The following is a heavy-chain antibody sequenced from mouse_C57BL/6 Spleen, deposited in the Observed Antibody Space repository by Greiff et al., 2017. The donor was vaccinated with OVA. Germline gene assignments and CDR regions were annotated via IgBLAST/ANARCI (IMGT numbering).Heavy chain of an antibody. D-gene: IGHD1-1*01. V-gene: IGHV1-82*01. CDR2: IYPGDGDT. CDR1: GYAFSSSW. J-gene: IGHJ2*01. CDR3: ARSAYGSSLRYFDY. Sequence: VKLQESGPELVKPGASVKISCKASGYAFSSSWMNWVKQRPGKGLEWIGRIYPGDGDTNYNGKFKGKATLTADKSSSTAYMQLSSLTSEDSAVYFCARSAYGSSLRYFDYWGQGTTLTVSS.